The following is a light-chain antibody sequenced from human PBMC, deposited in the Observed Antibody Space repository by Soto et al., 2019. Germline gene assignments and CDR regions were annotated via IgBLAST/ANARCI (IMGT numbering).Light chain of an antibody. CDR1: SSDVGGYKF. Sequence: QSALTQPASVSGSPGQSITISCTGTSSDVGGYKFVSWYQQHPGKAPKLMIYEVSNRPSGVSNRFSGSKFGNTASLTISGLQAEDEGDYYCSSYTSIGTLVFGGGTKLTVL. J-gene: IGLJ2*01. CDR2: EVS. V-gene: IGLV2-14*01. CDR3: SSYTSIGTLV.